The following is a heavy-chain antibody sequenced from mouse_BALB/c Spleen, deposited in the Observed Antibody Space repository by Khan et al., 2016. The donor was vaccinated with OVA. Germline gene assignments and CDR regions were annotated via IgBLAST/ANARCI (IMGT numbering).Heavy chain of an antibody. D-gene: IGHD2-10*01. J-gene: IGHJ4*01. CDR1: GFSLTDYG. V-gene: IGHV2-6-1*01. CDR3: ARQPYYHYYVMDY. Sequence: QVQLQQSGPALVAPSQSLSITCTISGFSLTDYGVHWVRQPPGKGLEWLVVIWSDGSTTYTSALKSRLSISKDNSKSQVFLKMNSLQTDDTAVYYCARQPYYHYYVMDYWGKGTSVTVSS. CDR2: IWSDGST.